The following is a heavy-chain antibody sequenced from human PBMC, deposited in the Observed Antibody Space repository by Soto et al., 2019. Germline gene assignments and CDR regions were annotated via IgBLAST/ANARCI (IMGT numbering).Heavy chain of an antibody. Sequence: QVQLQESGPGLVKPSQTLSLTCTVSGGSISSGNYYWSWIRQPLGKGLEWIGFISYSGSTYYSTSLKSRVTISVDTSKSQFSLNLSFVTAADTAVYYCATMGTPATGLYFFDYWGQGSLVTVSS. D-gene: IGHD2-15*01. CDR3: ATMGTPATGLYFFDY. V-gene: IGHV4-30-4*01. CDR2: ISYSGST. J-gene: IGHJ4*02. CDR1: GGSISSGNYY.